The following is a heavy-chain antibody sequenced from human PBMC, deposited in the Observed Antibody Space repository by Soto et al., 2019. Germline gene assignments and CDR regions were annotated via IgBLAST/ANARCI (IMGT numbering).Heavy chain of an antibody. CDR3: AKDLITMIVARGGFDP. V-gene: IGHV3-30*18. CDR1: GFTFSSYG. D-gene: IGHD3-22*01. CDR2: ISYDGSNK. Sequence: QPGGSLRLSCAASGFTFSSYGMHWVRQAPGKGLEWVAVISYDGSNKYYADSVKGRFTISRDNSKNTLYLQMNSLRAEDTAVYYCAKDLITMIVARGGFDPWGQGTLVTVSS. J-gene: IGHJ5*02.